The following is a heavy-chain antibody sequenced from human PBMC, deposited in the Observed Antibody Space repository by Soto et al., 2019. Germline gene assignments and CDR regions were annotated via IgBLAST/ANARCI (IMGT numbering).Heavy chain of an antibody. CDR3: SKLSHDAFDI. V-gene: IGHV1-24*01. D-gene: IGHD2-15*01. CDR1: GYTLTELS. CDR2: FDPEDGET. J-gene: IGHJ3*02. Sequence: ASLKVSCKVSGYTLTELSMHWVRQAPGKGLEWMGGFDPEDGETIYAQKFQGRVTMTEDTSTDTAYMELSSLRSEDTAVYYCSKLSHDAFDIWGQGTMVTVSS.